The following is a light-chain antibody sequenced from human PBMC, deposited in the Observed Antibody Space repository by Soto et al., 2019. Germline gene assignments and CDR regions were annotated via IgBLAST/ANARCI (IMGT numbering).Light chain of an antibody. J-gene: IGKJ4*01. CDR2: AAS. Sequence: DVQLTQSPSFLSASVGDRVTITCRASQGIKNHLAWYQQKPGKAPKLLIYAASSLQSGVPSRFSGGGSGTEFTLTISSLQPDDVASYYCQRHDNYPLTFGGGTKVEI. CDR3: QRHDNYPLT. CDR1: QGIKNH. V-gene: IGKV1-9*01.